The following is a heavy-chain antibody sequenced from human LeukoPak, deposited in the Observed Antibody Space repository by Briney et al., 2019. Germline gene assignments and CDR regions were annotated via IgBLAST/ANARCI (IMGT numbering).Heavy chain of an antibody. J-gene: IGHJ4*02. CDR1: GLTFSTSG. Sequence: GGSLRLSCTASGLTFSTSGFNWVRQVPGKGLEWVASIGPTGSDRYHADSIKGRFTISRDNANNFLYLQMNSLRAEDTAVYYCATETNGRHYDYWGQGTLLTVSS. CDR3: ATETNGRHYDY. D-gene: IGHD1-14*01. V-gene: IGHV3-21*06. CDR2: IGPTGSDR.